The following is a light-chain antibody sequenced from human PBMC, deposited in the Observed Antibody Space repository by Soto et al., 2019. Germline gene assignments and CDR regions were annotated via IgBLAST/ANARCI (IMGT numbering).Light chain of an antibody. CDR3: QQYNNWPWT. J-gene: IGKJ1*01. V-gene: IGKV3-15*01. CDR2: GAS. CDR1: QSIGGSY. Sequence: EIVLTQSPGTLSLSPGERATLSCRASQSIGGSYLAWYQQKPGQAPRLLFYGASTRATGIPARFSGSGSGTEFTLTISSLQSEDFAVYYCQQYNNWPWTFGQGTKVDIK.